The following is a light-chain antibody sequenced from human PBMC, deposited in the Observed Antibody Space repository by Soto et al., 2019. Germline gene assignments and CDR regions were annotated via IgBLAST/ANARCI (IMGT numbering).Light chain of an antibody. V-gene: IGKV3-15*01. Sequence: VMTQAPATLSVSPGEGATLSCRASQTVNNNVAWYQLKDGQVPRLLIYGASTRATDIPARFSGSGSGTEFTLTISSLQSEDFAVYYCQQRSNSWTFGQGTKVDNK. CDR1: QTVNNN. CDR3: QQRSNSWT. CDR2: GAS. J-gene: IGKJ1*01.